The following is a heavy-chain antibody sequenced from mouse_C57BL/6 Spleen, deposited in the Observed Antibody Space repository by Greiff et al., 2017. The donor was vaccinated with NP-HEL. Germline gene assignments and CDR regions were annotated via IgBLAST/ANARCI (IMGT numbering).Heavy chain of an antibody. CDR1: GFTFSDYG. CDR2: ISSGSSTI. Sequence: DVRLVESGGGLVKPGGSLKLSCAASGFTFSDYGMHWVRQAPEKGLEWVAYISSGSSTIYYADTVKGRFTISRDNAKNTLFLQMTSLRSEDTAMYYCARGGWLLSYAMDYWGQGTSVTVSS. V-gene: IGHV5-17*01. J-gene: IGHJ4*01. CDR3: ARGGWLLSYAMDY. D-gene: IGHD2-3*01.